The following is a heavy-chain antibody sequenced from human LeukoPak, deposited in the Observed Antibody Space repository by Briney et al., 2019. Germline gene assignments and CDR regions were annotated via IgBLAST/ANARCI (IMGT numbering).Heavy chain of an antibody. Sequence: ASVKVSCKASGYTFTSYDINWVRQATGQGLEWMGWINPNSGGTNYAQKFQGRVTMTRDTSISTAYMELSRLRSDDTAVYYCARVLYSSSSLTNWGQGTLVTVSS. J-gene: IGHJ4*02. CDR3: ARVLYSSSSLTN. V-gene: IGHV1-2*02. CDR2: INPNSGGT. CDR1: GYTFTSYD. D-gene: IGHD6-6*01.